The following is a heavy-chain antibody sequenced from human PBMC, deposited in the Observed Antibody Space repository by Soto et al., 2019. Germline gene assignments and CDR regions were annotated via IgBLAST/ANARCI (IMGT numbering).Heavy chain of an antibody. CDR2: INAGNGNT. D-gene: IGHD3-16*01. CDR3: ASPPSGFLYPFDY. CDR1: GYTFTSYA. Sequence: ASVKVSCMASGYTFTSYAMHWVRQAPGQRLEWMGWINAGNGNTKYSQKFQGRVTITRDTSASTAYMELSSLRSEDTAVYYCASPPSGFLYPFDYWGQGTLVTVSS. V-gene: IGHV1-3*01. J-gene: IGHJ4*02.